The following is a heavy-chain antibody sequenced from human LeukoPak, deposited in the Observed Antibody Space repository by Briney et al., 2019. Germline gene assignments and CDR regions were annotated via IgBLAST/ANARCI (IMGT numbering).Heavy chain of an antibody. CDR1: GFTFSNSW. J-gene: IGHJ6*03. CDR3: ARGGGGYGYYMDV. D-gene: IGHD5-12*01. V-gene: IGHV3-7*04. Sequence: GGSPRLSCAASGFTFSNSWMSWVRLAPGKGLEWVANMKQDGSQKYYVNSVKGRVTISRDNAKNSLYLQMNSLRAEDTAVYYCARGGGGYGYYMDVWGKGTTVTVSS. CDR2: MKQDGSQK.